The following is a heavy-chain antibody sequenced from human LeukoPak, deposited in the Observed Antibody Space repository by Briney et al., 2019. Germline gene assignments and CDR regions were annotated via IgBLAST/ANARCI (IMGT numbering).Heavy chain of an antibody. V-gene: IGHV3-49*04. CDR1: VFRPGGYA. CDR2: IRSKALYGTS. CDR3: VRESVRDYYFDF. D-gene: IGHD3-10*02. J-gene: IGHJ4*02. Sequence: PGRSLRLSCSVSVFRPGGYALSWVRQAPGKGLEWVGFIRSKALYGTSEYAASVEGRFAISRDDSNNIVYLQMTGMKAEDTAVYFCVRESVRDYYFDFWGQGTLVTVSS.